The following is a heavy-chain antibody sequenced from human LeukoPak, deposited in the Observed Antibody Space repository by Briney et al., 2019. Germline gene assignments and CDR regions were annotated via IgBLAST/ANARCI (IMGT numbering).Heavy chain of an antibody. CDR3: ARVLRDYDSRAYDAFDI. CDR1: GFTFSRHG. CDR2: IGDTGRAK. Sequence: TGRSLRLSCAASGFTFSRHGMHWVRQAPGKGLEWVAVIGDTGRAKYYADSVKGRFTISRDNSKNTLYLQMNSLRAEDTAVYYCARVLRDYDSRAYDAFDIWGQGTMVTVSS. V-gene: IGHV3-30*03. D-gene: IGHD3-22*01. J-gene: IGHJ3*02.